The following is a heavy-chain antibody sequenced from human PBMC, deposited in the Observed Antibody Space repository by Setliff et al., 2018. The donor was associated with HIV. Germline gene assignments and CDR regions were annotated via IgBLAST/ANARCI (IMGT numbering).Heavy chain of an antibody. CDR1: GYSSTSYG. D-gene: IGHD6-19*01. V-gene: IGHV1-18*01. CDR2: ISVYNGGT. CDR3: AREPSGWYSKDNWFDP. Sequence: ASVKVSCKASGYSSTSYGIAWVRQAPGQGLEWMGWISVYNGGTKYAQKLQDRVTMTIDTATRTAYMEVRSLRSDDTAVYYCAREPSGWYSKDNWFDPWGQGTLVTVSS. J-gene: IGHJ5*02.